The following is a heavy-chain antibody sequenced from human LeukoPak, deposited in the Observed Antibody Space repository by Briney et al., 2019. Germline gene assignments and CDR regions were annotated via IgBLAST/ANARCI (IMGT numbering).Heavy chain of an antibody. V-gene: IGHV1-18*01. CDR1: GYTFTSYG. D-gene: IGHD2-2*01. J-gene: IGHJ6*04. Sequence: ASVKVSCKASGYTFTSYGISWVRQAPGQGLEWMGWISAYNGNTNYAQKLQGRVTMTTDTSTSTAYMELRSLRSDDTAVYYCARVPNIVVVPAAPSYYYYGMDVWGKGTTVTVSS. CDR3: ARVPNIVVVPAAPSYYYYGMDV. CDR2: ISAYNGNT.